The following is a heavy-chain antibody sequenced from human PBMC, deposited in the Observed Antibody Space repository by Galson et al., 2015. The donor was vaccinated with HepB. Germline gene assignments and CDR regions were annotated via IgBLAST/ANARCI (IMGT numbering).Heavy chain of an antibody. Sequence: SLRLSCAASGFTFTDYSMSWIRQAPGKGLEWVSYISGSGSTTIFYANSVKGRFTISRDNAKNSVHLQMNSLRAEDTAVYYCVRERPPAIAATGSFQHWGQGTLVTVSS. CDR3: VRERPPAIAATGSFQH. J-gene: IGHJ1*01. CDR2: ISGSGSTTI. D-gene: IGHD3-9*01. V-gene: IGHV3-11*04. CDR1: GFTFTDYS.